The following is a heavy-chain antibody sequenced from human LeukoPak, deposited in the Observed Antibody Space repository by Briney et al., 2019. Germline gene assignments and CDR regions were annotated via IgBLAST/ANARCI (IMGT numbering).Heavy chain of an antibody. CDR1: GGSFSGYY. CDR3: ARGNGDYPYYYYYGMDV. CDR2: INHSGST. D-gene: IGHD4-17*01. V-gene: IGHV4-34*01. J-gene: IGHJ6*02. Sequence: SETLSLTCAVSGGSFSGYYWSWIRQPPGKGLEWIGEINHSGSTNYNPSLTSRVTISADTSKNQFSLKLSSVTAADTAVYYCARGNGDYPYYYYYGMDVWGQGTTVTVSS.